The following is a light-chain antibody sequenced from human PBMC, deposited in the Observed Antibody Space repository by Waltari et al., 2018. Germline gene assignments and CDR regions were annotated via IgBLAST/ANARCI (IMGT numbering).Light chain of an antibody. J-gene: IGKJ1*01. Sequence: DTVITQSPDSLGVSPGERATINCQSSQSVLYSSNNKNYLARYQQKPGQPPKLLIYWASTRESGVPDRFSGSGSGTDFTLTISSMQAEDVAVYYCQQYYSTPWTFGQGTKVEIK. CDR2: WAS. CDR3: QQYYSTPWT. CDR1: QSVLYSSNNKNY. V-gene: IGKV4-1*01.